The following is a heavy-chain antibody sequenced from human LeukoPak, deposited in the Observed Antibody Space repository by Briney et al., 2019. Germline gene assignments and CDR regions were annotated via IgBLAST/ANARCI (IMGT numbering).Heavy chain of an antibody. V-gene: IGHV3-73*01. CDR3: TRTNSSSWVYYYYYYMDV. CDR2: ISSKANSYAT. J-gene: IGHJ6*03. D-gene: IGHD6-13*01. Sequence: GGSLRLSCAASGFTFSGSAMHWVRQASGKGLEWVGRISSKANSYATAYAASVKGRFTISRDDSKNTAYLQMNSLKTEDTAVYYCTRTNSSSWVYYYYYYMDVWGKGTTVTVSS. CDR1: GFTFSGSA.